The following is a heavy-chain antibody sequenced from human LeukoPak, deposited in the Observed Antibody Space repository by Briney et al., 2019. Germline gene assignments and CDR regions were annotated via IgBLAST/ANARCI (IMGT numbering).Heavy chain of an antibody. CDR2: IADDGGVK. CDR3: AREATWGEWYFDH. CDR1: GFTFSRNG. J-gene: IGHJ4*02. V-gene: IGHV3-30*03. Sequence: PGRSLRFYCAASGFTFSRNGMVWVRPAPGQGLEGVAVIADDGGVKQYADSVKGRFTVSRDNSKSTLYLQMNGLSVEDTAIYYCAREATWGEWYFDHWGQGAPVTVAS. D-gene: IGHD3-3*01.